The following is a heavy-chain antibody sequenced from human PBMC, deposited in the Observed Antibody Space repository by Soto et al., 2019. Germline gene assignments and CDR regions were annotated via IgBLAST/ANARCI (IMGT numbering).Heavy chain of an antibody. V-gene: IGHV3-30*18. D-gene: IGHD2-15*01. CDR1: GFTFSTYA. Sequence: QVHLVESGGGVVQPGQSLRLSCAASGFTFSTYAMHWLRQAPGKGLEWVAIISYDATNKFYADSVKGRFTISRDNSKDLLYLQTNSLRTEDTAVYYCAKAAPGGRCGGICYPGCWGQGTLVSVSS. J-gene: IGHJ4*02. CDR3: AKAAPGGRCGGICYPGC. CDR2: ISYDATNK.